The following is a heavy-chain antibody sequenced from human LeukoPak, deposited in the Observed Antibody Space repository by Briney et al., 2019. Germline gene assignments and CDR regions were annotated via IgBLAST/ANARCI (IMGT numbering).Heavy chain of an antibody. Sequence: SETLSLTCTVSGGSISSGYYWGWIRQPPGKGLEWIGSIYHSGSTYYNPSLKSRVTISVDTSKNQFSLKLSSVTAADTAVYYCARTYGDYLDWFDPWGQGTLVTVSS. D-gene: IGHD4-17*01. CDR2: IYHSGST. CDR1: GGSISSGYY. CDR3: ARTYGDYLDWFDP. V-gene: IGHV4-38-2*02. J-gene: IGHJ5*02.